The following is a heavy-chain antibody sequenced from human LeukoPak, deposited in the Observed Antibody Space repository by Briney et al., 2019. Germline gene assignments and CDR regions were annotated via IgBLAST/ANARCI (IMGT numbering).Heavy chain of an antibody. Sequence: GGSLRLSCAASVFTLDDYAMHGVRHAPGKAVVGVSLISGGGATTYYAASVKGRFTISRDNKKNVLYLQMNNLGTEDTALFYCAKDLSSVFDALNIWGQGTLVTVSS. V-gene: IGHV3-43*02. CDR2: ISGGGATT. J-gene: IGHJ3*02. D-gene: IGHD3-10*01. CDR3: AKDLSSVFDALNI. CDR1: VFTLDDYA.